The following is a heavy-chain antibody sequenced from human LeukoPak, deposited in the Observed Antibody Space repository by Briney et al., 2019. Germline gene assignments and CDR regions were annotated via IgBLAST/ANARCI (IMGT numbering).Heavy chain of an antibody. CDR2: ISSSSSYI. CDR1: GFTSSSYS. V-gene: IGHV3-21*01. D-gene: IGHD2-15*01. Sequence: GGSLRLSCAASGFTSSSYSMNWVRQAPGKGLEWVSSISSSSSYIYYADSVKGRFTISRDNAKNSLYLQMNSLRAEDTAVYYCARVYCSGGSCYSVVYYYYGMDVWGQGTTVTVS. J-gene: IGHJ6*02. CDR3: ARVYCSGGSCYSVVYYYYGMDV.